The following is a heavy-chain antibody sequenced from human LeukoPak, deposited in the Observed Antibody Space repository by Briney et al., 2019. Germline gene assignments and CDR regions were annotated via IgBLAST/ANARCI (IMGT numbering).Heavy chain of an antibody. CDR3: ARDPRPPPRFSGSYYYYYMDV. Sequence: GGSLRLSCAVSGFTVRDNYLNWVRQTPGKGLECVSVLYSGGAAYYADSVKGRFTISRDTSKNTLSLQMDSLRVEDTALYYCARDPRPPPRFSGSYYYYYMDVWGKGTTVTVSS. CDR2: LYSGGAA. J-gene: IGHJ6*03. D-gene: IGHD1-26*01. V-gene: IGHV3-53*01. CDR1: GFTVRDNY.